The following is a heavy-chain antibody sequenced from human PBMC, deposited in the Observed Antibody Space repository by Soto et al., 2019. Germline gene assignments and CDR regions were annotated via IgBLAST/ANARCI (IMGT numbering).Heavy chain of an antibody. V-gene: IGHV1-3*01. Sequence: ASVKVSCKTSGYTFTDYAIQWVRQAPGQRLEWMGWINAGNGDIQYSQRFQGRVTITRDTSASTAYMELSSLRSEDTAVYYCAREHDLWTGYSSDSWGQGTLVTVSS. CDR2: INAGNGDI. CDR1: GYTFTDYA. D-gene: IGHD3-3*01. J-gene: IGHJ4*02. CDR3: AREHDLWTGYSSDS.